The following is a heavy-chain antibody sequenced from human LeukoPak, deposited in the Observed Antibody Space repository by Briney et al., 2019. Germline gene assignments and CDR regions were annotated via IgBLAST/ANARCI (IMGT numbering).Heavy chain of an antibody. V-gene: IGHV3-7*01. J-gene: IGHJ4*02. Sequence: GGSLRLSCAASGFTFNNYWMSWVRQAPGKGLEWVANIKQDGSQKYYVDSVKGRFTISRDNAKNSLYLQMNSLRAEDTAVYYCASLYDYGGNSDFDYWGQGTLVTVSS. D-gene: IGHD4-23*01. CDR1: GFTFNNYW. CDR2: IKQDGSQK. CDR3: ASLYDYGGNSDFDY.